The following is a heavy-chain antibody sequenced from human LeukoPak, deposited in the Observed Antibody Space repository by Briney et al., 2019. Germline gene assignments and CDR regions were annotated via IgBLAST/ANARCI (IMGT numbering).Heavy chain of an antibody. D-gene: IGHD2/OR15-2a*01. V-gene: IGHV3-30*02. Sequence: PGGSLRLSCAASGFTFSSYGMHWVRQTPGKGLEWVAFIRYDGRNEYYADSVKGRFTISRDNSKNTLYLQMDSLRAEDTAVYYCASHGVLVLSGFDYWGQGTLVTVSS. J-gene: IGHJ4*02. CDR2: IRYDGRNE. CDR3: ASHGVLVLSGFDY. CDR1: GFTFSSYG.